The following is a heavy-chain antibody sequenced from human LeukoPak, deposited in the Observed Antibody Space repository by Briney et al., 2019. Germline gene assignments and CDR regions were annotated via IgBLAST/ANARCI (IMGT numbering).Heavy chain of an antibody. Sequence: ASVMVSCKASVYTFTGYYMHWVRQAPGQGLEWMGWINPNSGGTNYAQKFQGRVTMTRDTSISTAYMELSRLRSDDTAVYYCARDRDNWNYQTDCYFDYWGQGTLVTVSS. D-gene: IGHD1-7*01. J-gene: IGHJ4*02. V-gene: IGHV1-2*02. CDR2: INPNSGGT. CDR3: ARDRDNWNYQTDCYFDY. CDR1: VYTFTGYY.